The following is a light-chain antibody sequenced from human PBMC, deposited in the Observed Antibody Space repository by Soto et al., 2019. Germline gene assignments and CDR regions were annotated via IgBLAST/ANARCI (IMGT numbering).Light chain of an antibody. CDR2: DAS. V-gene: IGKV1-6*01. Sequence: AIQLTQSPSSLSASVGDRVTVTCRASDDITNYLAWYQQKAGKAPKLLIYDASTLYSGVPSRFSGSGSGTDFTLTISSLQPEDFATYYCLQDYNYPKTFGQGTKVDIK. CDR3: LQDYNYPKT. J-gene: IGKJ1*01. CDR1: DDITNY.